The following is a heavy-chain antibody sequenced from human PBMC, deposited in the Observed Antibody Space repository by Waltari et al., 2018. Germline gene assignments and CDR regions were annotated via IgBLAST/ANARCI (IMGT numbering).Heavy chain of an antibody. CDR1: GDKFSTYW. CDR2: IYVGDSVT. J-gene: IGHJ3*02. D-gene: IGHD3-16*02. CDR3: ARREHDYDYVGGSYRRVIDTFDI. Sequence: EVRLVQSGAEVKKPGESLKISCKGSGDKFSTYWIGWVRQMPGRGLEWMGIIYVGDSVTRYSPSFRGQVTMSADKSITTAYLQWSSLKASDTAMYYCARREHDYDYVGGSYRRVIDTFDIWGQGTRVTVSS. V-gene: IGHV5-51*03.